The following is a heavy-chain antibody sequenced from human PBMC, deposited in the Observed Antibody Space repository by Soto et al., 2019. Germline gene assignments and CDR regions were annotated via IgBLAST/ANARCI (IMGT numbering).Heavy chain of an antibody. V-gene: IGHV3-74*01. CDR3: ARVSLGYCSSTSCYYYYGMDV. J-gene: IGHJ6*02. CDR2: INSDGSST. Sequence: PGGTLRLSCAASGFTFSSYWMHWVRQAPGKGLVWVSRINSDGSSTSYADSVKGRFTISRDNAKNTLYLQMNSLRAEDTAVYYCARVSLGYCSSTSCYYYYGMDVWGQGTTVTVSS. CDR1: GFTFSSYW. D-gene: IGHD2-2*01.